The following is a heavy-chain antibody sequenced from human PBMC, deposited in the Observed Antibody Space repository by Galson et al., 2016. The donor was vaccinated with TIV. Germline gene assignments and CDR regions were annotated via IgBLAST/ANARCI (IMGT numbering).Heavy chain of an antibody. J-gene: IGHJ4*02. CDR1: GGIFSSY. CDR3: ARDLDSTVTAPFDY. Sequence: SVKVSCKASGGIFSSYSWVRQAPGQGLEWMGWINPNTGDTNYAQNFQGRVTITRDTSIRAAYMELNSLKSDDTAVYYCARDLDSTVTAPFDYWGQGTLVTVSS. CDR2: INPNTGDT. V-gene: IGHV1-2*02. D-gene: IGHD2-21*02.